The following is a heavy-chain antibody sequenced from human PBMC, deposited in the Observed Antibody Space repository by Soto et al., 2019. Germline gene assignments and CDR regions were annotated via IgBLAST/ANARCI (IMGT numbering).Heavy chain of an antibody. CDR2: IIPIFGTA. D-gene: IGHD2-21*02. J-gene: IGHJ4*02. CDR3: ARDEAYCGGDCYSRGGNFDY. V-gene: IGHV1-69*13. CDR1: GGTFSSYA. Sequence: SVKVSCKASGGTFSSYAISWVRQAPGQGLEWMGGIIPIFGTANYAQKFQGRATITADESTSTAYMELSSLRSEDTAVYYCARDEAYCGGDCYSRGGNFDYWGQGTLVTVSS.